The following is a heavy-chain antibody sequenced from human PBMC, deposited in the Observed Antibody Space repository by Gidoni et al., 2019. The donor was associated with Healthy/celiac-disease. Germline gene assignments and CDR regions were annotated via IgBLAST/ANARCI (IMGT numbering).Heavy chain of an antibody. D-gene: IGHD3-22*01. CDR1: GFTFSSYG. CDR2: IWYDGSNK. CDR3: ARDFDSSGYGGYYFDY. V-gene: IGHV3-33*01. J-gene: IGHJ4*02. Sequence: VHLVESAGAVVQLGRSLRLSCAPSGFTFSSYGMHWVRQAPGKGLEWVAVIWYDGSNKYYADSVKGRFTISRDNSKNTLYLQMNSLRAEDTAVYYCARDFDSSGYGGYYFDYWGQGTLVTVSS.